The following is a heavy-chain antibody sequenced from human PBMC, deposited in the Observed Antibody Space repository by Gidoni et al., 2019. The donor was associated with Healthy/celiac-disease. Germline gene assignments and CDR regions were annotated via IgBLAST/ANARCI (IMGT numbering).Heavy chain of an antibody. CDR3: ARDILSGLERRSDY. V-gene: IGHV3-21*01. J-gene: IGHJ4*02. D-gene: IGHD1-1*01. CDR1: GFTFSSYS. CDR2: ISSSSSYI. Sequence: EVQLVESGGGLVKPGGSLRLSCAASGFTFSSYSMNWVRQAPGKGLEWVSSISSSSSYIYYADSVKGRFTISRDNAKNSLYLQMNSLRAEDTAVYYCARDILSGLERRSDYWGQGTLVTVSS.